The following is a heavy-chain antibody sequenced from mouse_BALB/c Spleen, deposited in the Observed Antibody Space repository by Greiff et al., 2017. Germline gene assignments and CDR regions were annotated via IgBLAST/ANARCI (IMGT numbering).Heavy chain of an antibody. V-gene: IGHV1-14*01. Sequence: VQLKQSGPELVKPGASVKMSCKASGYTFTSYVMHWVKQKPGQGLEWIGYINPYNDGTKYNEKFKGKATLTSDKSSSTAYMELSSLTSEDSAVYYWAREGYYGRGYFDVWGAGTTVTVSS. J-gene: IGHJ1*01. CDR1: GYTFTSYV. CDR2: INPYNDGT. CDR3: AREGYYGRGYFDV. D-gene: IGHD1-1*01.